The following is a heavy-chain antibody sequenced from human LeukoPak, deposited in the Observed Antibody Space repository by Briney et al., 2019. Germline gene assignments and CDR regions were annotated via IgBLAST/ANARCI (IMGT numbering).Heavy chain of an antibody. D-gene: IGHD5-12*01. CDR1: GFTFSSYA. V-gene: IGHV3-23*01. Sequence: HPGGSLTLSCAASGFTFSSYAMSWVRQAPGKGLEWVSAISGSGGSTYYADSVKGRFTISRDNSKNTLYLQMNSLRAEDTAVYYCAKDLMGHSGYDFDSWGQGTLVTVSS. J-gene: IGHJ4*02. CDR2: ISGSGGST. CDR3: AKDLMGHSGYDFDS.